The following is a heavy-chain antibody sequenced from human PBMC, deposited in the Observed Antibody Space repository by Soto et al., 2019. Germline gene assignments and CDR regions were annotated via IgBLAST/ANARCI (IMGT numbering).Heavy chain of an antibody. V-gene: IGHV1-2*02. Sequence: GASVKVSCKASGYTFTGYYMHWVRQAPGQGLEWMGWINPNSGGTNYAQKLQGRVTMTTDTSTSTAYMELRSLRSDDTAVYYCAREATPLYYYYGMDVWGQGTTVTVSS. CDR2: INPNSGGT. CDR3: AREATPLYYYYGMDV. CDR1: GYTFTGYY. J-gene: IGHJ6*02. D-gene: IGHD5-12*01.